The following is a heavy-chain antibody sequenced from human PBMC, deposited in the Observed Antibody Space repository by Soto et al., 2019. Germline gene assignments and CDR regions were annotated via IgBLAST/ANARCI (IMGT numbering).Heavy chain of an antibody. V-gene: IGHV3-23*01. CDR2: ISASGGVT. CDR3: AKDRRAGGNSAFYFDF. CDR1: KFSNYA. J-gene: IGHJ4*02. Sequence: KFSNYAMSWVLQAPGMGLEWVSLISASGGVTDYADSVKGRFTISRDNSHNTLYLQVHSLTAEDTAVYYCAKDRRAGGNSAFYFDFWGLGAQVTVSS. D-gene: IGHD3-16*01.